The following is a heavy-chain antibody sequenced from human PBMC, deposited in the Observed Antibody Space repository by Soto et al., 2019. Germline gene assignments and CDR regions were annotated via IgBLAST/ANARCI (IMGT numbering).Heavy chain of an antibody. Sequence: PVGSLRLSCAASGFTFSRYGMHWVRQAPGKGLEWVAVISYDGSNKYYADSVKGRFTISRDNSKNTLYLQMNSLRAEDTAVYYCAKGTYYYDSSGYYYYYYGMDVWGQGTTVTVSS. CDR2: ISYDGSNK. D-gene: IGHD3-22*01. V-gene: IGHV3-30*18. CDR1: GFTFSRYG. J-gene: IGHJ6*02. CDR3: AKGTYYYDSSGYYYYYYGMDV.